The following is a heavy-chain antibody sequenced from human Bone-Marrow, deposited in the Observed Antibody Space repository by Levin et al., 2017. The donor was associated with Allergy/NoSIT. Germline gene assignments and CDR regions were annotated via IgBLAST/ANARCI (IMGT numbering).Heavy chain of an antibody. D-gene: IGHD3-16*01. CDR3: AKGLGGSPGLYFQH. CDR2: ISYDGSNK. CDR1: GFTFSSYG. J-gene: IGHJ1*01. Sequence: PGGSLRLSCAASGFTFSSYGMHWVRQAPGKGLEWVAVISYDGSNKYYADSVKGRFTISRDNSKNTLYLQMNSLRAEDTAVYYCAKGLGGSPGLYFQHWGQGTLVTVSS. V-gene: IGHV3-30*18.